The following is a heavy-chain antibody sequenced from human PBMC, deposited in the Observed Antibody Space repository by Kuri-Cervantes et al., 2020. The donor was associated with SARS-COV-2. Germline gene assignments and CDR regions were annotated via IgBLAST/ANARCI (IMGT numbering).Heavy chain of an antibody. V-gene: IGHV3-23*01. D-gene: IGHD2-2*01. CDR1: GFTFSSYA. CDR2: ITDNGDRS. Sequence: GGSLRLSCAASGFTFSSYAMNWVRQAPGKGLEWVSTITDNGDRSYYAGPVKGRFVISRDNSKNTLYLHMNSLRAEDTALYYCAKDGCKTSSCYVNSWGQGALVTSPQ. CDR3: AKDGCKTSSCYVNS. J-gene: IGHJ4*02.